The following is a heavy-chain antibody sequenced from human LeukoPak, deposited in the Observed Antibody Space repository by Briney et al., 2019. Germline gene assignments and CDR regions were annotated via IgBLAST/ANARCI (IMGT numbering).Heavy chain of an antibody. CDR1: GGSISSYY. CDR2: IYYSGST. Sequence: PSETLSLTCTVSGGSISSYYWSWIRQPPGKGLEWIGYIYYSGSTNYNPSLKSRVTISVDTSKNQFSLKLSSVTAADTAVYYCARLNGPMAVYGADVWGQGTTVTVSS. J-gene: IGHJ6*02. CDR3: ARLNGPMAVYGADV. D-gene: IGHD3-10*01. V-gene: IGHV4-59*01.